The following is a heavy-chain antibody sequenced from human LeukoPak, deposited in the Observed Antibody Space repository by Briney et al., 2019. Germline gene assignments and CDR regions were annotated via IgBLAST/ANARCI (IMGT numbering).Heavy chain of an antibody. D-gene: IGHD3-22*01. CDR1: GYSFTSYW. Sequence: GESLKISCKGSGYSFTSYWIAWVRQMPGKGLEWMGIIYPGDSDTRYSPSFQGQVTISVDKSISTAYLQWSSLKASDTAMYYCARPRYYYDSSGYYGAFDIWGQGTMVTVSS. CDR2: IYPGDSDT. J-gene: IGHJ3*02. CDR3: ARPRYYYDSSGYYGAFDI. V-gene: IGHV5-51*01.